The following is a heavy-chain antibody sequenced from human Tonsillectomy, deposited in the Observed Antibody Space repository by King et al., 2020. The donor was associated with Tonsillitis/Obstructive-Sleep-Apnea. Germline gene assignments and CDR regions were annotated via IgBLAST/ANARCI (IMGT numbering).Heavy chain of an antibody. CDR3: ARDASGSVATTPLNWFGP. V-gene: IGHV1-46*01. J-gene: IGHJ5*02. Sequence: QLVQSGAEVKKPGASVKVSCKASGYTFTSYYMHWVRQAPGQGLEWMGIINPSGGSTSYAQKFPGRVTMTRDTSTSTVYMELSSLRSEDTAVYYCARDASGSVATTPLNWFGPWGQGTLVTVSS. CDR1: GYTFTSYY. CDR2: INPSGGST. D-gene: IGHD5-12*01.